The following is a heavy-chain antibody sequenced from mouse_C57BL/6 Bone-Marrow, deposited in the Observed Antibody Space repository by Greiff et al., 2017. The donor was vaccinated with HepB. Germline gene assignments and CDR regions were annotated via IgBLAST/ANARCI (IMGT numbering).Heavy chain of an antibody. CDR1: GFTFTDYY. J-gene: IGHJ4*01. CDR2: IRNKANGYTT. CDR3: ARYLDY. Sequence: VQLVESGGGLVQPGGSLSLSCAASGFTFTDYYMSWVRQPPGTALEWLGFIRNKANGYTTEYSASVKGRFTITRDKSQSSLYLQMNALRAADSATFYCARYLDYWGQGTSVTVSS. V-gene: IGHV7-3*01.